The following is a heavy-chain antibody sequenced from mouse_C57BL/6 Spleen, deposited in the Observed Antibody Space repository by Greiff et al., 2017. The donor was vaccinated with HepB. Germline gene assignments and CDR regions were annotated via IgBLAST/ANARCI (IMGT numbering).Heavy chain of an antibody. CDR2: ISSGSSTI. CDR3: ARNYYGSVDY. Sequence: DVHLVESGGGLVKPGGSLKLSCAASGFTFSDYGMHWVRQAPEKGLEWVAYISSGSSTIYYADTVKGRFTISRDNAKNTLFLQMTSLRSEDTAMYYCARNYYGSVDYWGQGTTLTVSS. J-gene: IGHJ2*01. V-gene: IGHV5-17*01. CDR1: GFTFSDYG. D-gene: IGHD1-1*01.